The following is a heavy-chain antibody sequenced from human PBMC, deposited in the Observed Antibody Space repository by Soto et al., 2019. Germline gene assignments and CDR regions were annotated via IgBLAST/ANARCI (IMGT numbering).Heavy chain of an antibody. CDR1: GDSITSYD. V-gene: IGHV4-59*01. D-gene: IGHD6-6*01. Sequence: SETLSLTCTASGDSITSYDWSWIRQPPGKGLEWIGYFYYSGSTNDNPSLRSRLTISVDMSKNQFSLKLRSVTAADTAVYYCARGYSTSSFDPWGQGNLVTVSS. CDR3: ARGYSTSSFDP. CDR2: FYYSGST. J-gene: IGHJ5*01.